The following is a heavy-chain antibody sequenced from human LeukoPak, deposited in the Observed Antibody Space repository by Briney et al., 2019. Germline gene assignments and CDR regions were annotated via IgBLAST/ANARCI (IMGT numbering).Heavy chain of an antibody. D-gene: IGHD3-10*01. CDR2: ITGSGTNT. CDR3: AKPLSGSYYNAGWYFDY. V-gene: IGHV3-23*01. Sequence: PGGSLRLSCAASGFTFNIYAMSWVRQAPGKGLEWVSAITGSGTNTYFADSVKGRFTISRDNSKNTLYLQMNSLRAEDTALYYWAKPLSGSYYNAGWYFDYWGQGTLVTVSS. J-gene: IGHJ4*02. CDR1: GFTFNIYA.